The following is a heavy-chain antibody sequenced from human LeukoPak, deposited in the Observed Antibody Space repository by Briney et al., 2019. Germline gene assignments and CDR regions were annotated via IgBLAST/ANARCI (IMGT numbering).Heavy chain of an antibody. CDR2: IASDGSST. D-gene: IGHD4-23*01. Sequence: GGSLRLSCAASGFTFSNAWINWVRQAPGKGLVWVSRIASDGSSTTYADSVKGRFSISRDNAKNTLYLQMNSLRVEDTAVYYCARGRPHGNDYWGQGTLVTVSS. CDR3: ARGRPHGNDY. J-gene: IGHJ4*02. V-gene: IGHV3-74*01. CDR1: GFTFSNAW.